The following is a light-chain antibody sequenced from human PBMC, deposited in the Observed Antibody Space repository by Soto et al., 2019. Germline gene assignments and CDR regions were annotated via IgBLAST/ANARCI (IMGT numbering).Light chain of an antibody. Sequence: DIQMTQSPSSLSASVGDRFTITCRASQTISTYLNWYQQKPGKAPKLLIYATSTLQSGVPSRFSGSGSGTDFTLTINSLQPEDSATYYCQQTYGTPRTFGQGTKVDIK. CDR2: ATS. V-gene: IGKV1-39*01. CDR1: QTISTY. CDR3: QQTYGTPRT. J-gene: IGKJ1*01.